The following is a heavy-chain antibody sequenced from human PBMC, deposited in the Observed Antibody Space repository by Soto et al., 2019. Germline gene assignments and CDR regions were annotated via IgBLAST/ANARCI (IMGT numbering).Heavy chain of an antibody. Sequence: QVRLVQSGAEMKMPGASVKVSCKASGYKFTSNGISWVRQAPGQGLEWMGWISTSKGNTNYAQKFQGRVTMTTDTSTSTAYMELRSVRSDDTAVYYCARDQRRNFDYWGQGTLVTVSS. CDR2: ISTSKGNT. V-gene: IGHV1-18*01. CDR1: GYKFTSNG. CDR3: ARDQRRNFDY. J-gene: IGHJ4*02.